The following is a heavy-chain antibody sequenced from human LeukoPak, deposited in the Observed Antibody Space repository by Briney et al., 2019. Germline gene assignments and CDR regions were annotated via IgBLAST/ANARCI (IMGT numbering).Heavy chain of an antibody. CDR1: GGSIRSGENY. Sequence: SETLSLTCTVSGGSIRSGENYWNWIRQPPGKGLEWIGYIFYSGSTYYNPSLKSRVTILVDTSKNQFSLKLSSVTAADTAVYYCARDFRYDSSGYYLGWFDPWGQGTLVTVSS. CDR2: IFYSGST. D-gene: IGHD3-22*01. CDR3: ARDFRYDSSGYYLGWFDP. J-gene: IGHJ5*02. V-gene: IGHV4-30-4*01.